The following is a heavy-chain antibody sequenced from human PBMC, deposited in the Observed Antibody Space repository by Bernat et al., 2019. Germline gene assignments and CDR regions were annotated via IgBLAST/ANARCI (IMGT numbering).Heavy chain of an antibody. D-gene: IGHD6-6*01. Sequence: QLQLQESGPGLVKPSETLSLTCTVSGGSISSSSYYWGWIRQPPGKGLEWIGTIYYTGSTYYNPSLKSRVTISVDTSKNQFSLKLSSVTAADTAVYYCARHLDLWQLAISGYFDYWGQGTLVTVPS. J-gene: IGHJ4*02. CDR3: ARHLDLWQLAISGYFDY. CDR2: IYYTGST. V-gene: IGHV4-39*01. CDR1: GGSISSSSYY.